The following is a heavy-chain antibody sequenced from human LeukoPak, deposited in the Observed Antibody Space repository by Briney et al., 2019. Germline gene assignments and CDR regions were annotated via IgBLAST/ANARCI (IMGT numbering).Heavy chain of an antibody. CDR1: GFTFSSYG. V-gene: IGHV3-30*18. J-gene: IGHJ4*02. D-gene: IGHD6-19*01. CDR2: ISYDGSNK. CDR3: AKDSEQWLVLSPYYFDY. Sequence: GGSLRLSCAASGFTFSSYGMHWVRQAPGKGLEWVAVISYDGSNKDYADSVKGRFTISRDNSKNTLYLQMNSLRAEDTAVYYCAKDSEQWLVLSPYYFDYWGQGTLVTVSS.